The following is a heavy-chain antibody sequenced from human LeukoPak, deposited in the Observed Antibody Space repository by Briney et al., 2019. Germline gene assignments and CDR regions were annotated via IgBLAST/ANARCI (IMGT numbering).Heavy chain of an antibody. CDR2: IYYSGST. V-gene: IGHV4-39*01. CDR3: ASGDDVLMVYAIQVLVY. CDR1: GGSISSSSYY. Sequence: LETLSLTCTVSGGSISSSSYYWGWIRQPPGKGLEWIGSIYYSGSTYYNPSLKSRVTISVDTSKNQFSLKLSSVTAADTAVYYCASGDDVLMVYAIQVLVYWGQGALVTVSS. J-gene: IGHJ4*02. D-gene: IGHD2-8*01.